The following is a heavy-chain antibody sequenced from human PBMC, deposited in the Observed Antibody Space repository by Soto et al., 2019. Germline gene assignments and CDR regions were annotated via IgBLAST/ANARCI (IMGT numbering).Heavy chain of an antibody. Sequence: GGSLRLSCAASGFTVSSNYMSWVRQAPGKGLEWVSVIYSGGSTYYIDSVKGRFTISRDNSKNTLYLQMNSLRAEDTAVYYCARDKVSSYYYYGMXVWGQGTTVTVSS. CDR1: GFTVSSNY. D-gene: IGHD6-6*01. V-gene: IGHV3-66*01. CDR3: ARDKVSSYYYYGMXV. CDR2: IYSGGST. J-gene: IGHJ6*02.